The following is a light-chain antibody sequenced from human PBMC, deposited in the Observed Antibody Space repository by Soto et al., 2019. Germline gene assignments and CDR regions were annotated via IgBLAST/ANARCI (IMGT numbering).Light chain of an antibody. CDR2: DSS. CDR1: QSVSSY. CDR3: QQYGSSPLIS. Sequence: EIVLTQFPATLSLSPGDGATLSCRASQSVSSYLAWYQQKRGQAPRLLIYDSSNRATGIPARFSGSGSGRDFTLTISGLEPEDFAVYYCQQYGSSPLISFGQGTRREIK. V-gene: IGKV3-11*02. J-gene: IGKJ5*01.